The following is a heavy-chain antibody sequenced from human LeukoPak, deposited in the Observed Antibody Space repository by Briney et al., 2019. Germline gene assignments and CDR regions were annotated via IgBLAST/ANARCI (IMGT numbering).Heavy chain of an antibody. Sequence: GGSLRLSCAASGFTFSSHDMNWVRQAPGKGLEWISYIGTSDTTTFYADSVKGRFSISRDNAKNSLYLQMNSLRVEDTAVYYCATDTPGDVDFGYWGQGTLATVSS. CDR1: GFTFSSHD. V-gene: IGHV3-48*03. CDR3: ATDTPGDVDFGY. J-gene: IGHJ4*02. D-gene: IGHD3-10*01. CDR2: IGTSDTTT.